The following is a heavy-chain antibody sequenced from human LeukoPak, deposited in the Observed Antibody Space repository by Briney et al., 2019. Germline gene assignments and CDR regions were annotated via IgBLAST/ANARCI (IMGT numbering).Heavy chain of an antibody. V-gene: IGHV1-46*01. CDR2: INPSGGGT. CDR1: GFTFTNYF. J-gene: IGHJ3*02. D-gene: IGHD5-24*01. CDR3: TRSQGMATSYDTFDI. Sequence: AASVKVSCKASGFTFTNYFLHWVRQAPGQGLDWMGMINPSGGGTIYAQQFQGRVTMTRDMSTNTVYMELSSLRSADTAVYYCTRSQGMATSYDTFDIWGHGTLVTVTS.